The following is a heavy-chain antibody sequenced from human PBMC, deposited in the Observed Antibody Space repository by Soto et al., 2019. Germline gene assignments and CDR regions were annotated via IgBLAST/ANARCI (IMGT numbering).Heavy chain of an antibody. Sequence: GGSLRLSCAASGFTFSSYAMSWVRQAPGKGLEWVSAISGSGGSTYYADSVKGRFTISRDNSKNTLYLQMNSLRAEDTAVYYCAKVVGSGWYRGLYFDYWGQGTLVTVSS. V-gene: IGHV3-23*01. CDR1: GFTFSSYA. D-gene: IGHD6-19*01. CDR3: AKVVGSGWYRGLYFDY. CDR2: ISGSGGST. J-gene: IGHJ4*02.